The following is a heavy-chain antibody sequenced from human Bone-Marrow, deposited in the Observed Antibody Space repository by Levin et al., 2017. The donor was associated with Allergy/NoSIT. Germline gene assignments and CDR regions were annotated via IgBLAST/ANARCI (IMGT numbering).Heavy chain of an antibody. CDR3: AKEIYYYRSGTYVYDYYGMDV. Sequence: GESLKISCAASGFTFSSYAMSWVRQAPGKGLEWVSLITTRGSSTSYADSVKGRFTISRDNSNSTLFLQMNSLRAEDTAVYYCAKEIYYYRSGTYVYDYYGMDVWGQGTTVTVSS. D-gene: IGHD3-10*01. CDR1: GFTFSSYA. J-gene: IGHJ6*02. CDR2: ITTRGSST. V-gene: IGHV3-23*01.